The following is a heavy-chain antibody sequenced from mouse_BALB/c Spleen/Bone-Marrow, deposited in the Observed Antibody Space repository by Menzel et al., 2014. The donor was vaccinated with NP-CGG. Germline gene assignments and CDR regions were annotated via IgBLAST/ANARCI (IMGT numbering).Heavy chain of an antibody. CDR1: GFTFSDFY. D-gene: IGHD2-1*01. CDR2: SRNKVNDYTT. J-gene: IGHJ2*01. CDR3: ARAGYGNFDY. V-gene: IGHV7-1*02. Sequence: EVQLAESGGDLVQPGGSLRLSCATSGFTFSDFYMEWVRQPPGKRLEWIAASRNKVNDYTTDYRASVKGRFIVSRDTSQSIHFHQMNPLRAEDAAIYYCARAGYGNFDYWGQGTTLTVSS.